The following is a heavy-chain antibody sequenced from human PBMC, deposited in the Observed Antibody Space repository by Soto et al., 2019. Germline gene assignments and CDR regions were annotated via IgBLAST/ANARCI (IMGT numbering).Heavy chain of an antibody. CDR3: ARDQHLGGNSALPLHY. D-gene: IGHD2-21*02. V-gene: IGHV1-3*01. CDR2: INAGNGNT. CDR1: GYTFTSYA. J-gene: IGHJ4*02. Sequence: ASVKVSCKASGYTFTSYAMHWVRQAPGQRLEWMGWINAGNGNTKYSQKFQGRVTITRDTSASTAYMELSSLRSEDTAVYYCARDQHLGGNSALPLHYWGQGTLVTVSS.